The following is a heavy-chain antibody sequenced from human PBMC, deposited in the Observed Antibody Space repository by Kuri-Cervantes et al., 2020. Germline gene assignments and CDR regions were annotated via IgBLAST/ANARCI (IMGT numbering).Heavy chain of an antibody. V-gene: IGHV5-51*01. CDR2: IYPGDSYT. CDR3: ARHNSPTDYYYFYMDV. D-gene: IGHD2-21*01. J-gene: IGHJ6*03. CDR1: GYSFPNYW. Sequence: GGSLRLSCKGSGYSFPNYWIGWVRQMPGKGLEWMGVIYPGDSYTRYNPSFKGQVTISADQSSNSAYLQWRSLDVSDTAIYYCARHNSPTDYYYFYMDVWGKGTTVTVSS.